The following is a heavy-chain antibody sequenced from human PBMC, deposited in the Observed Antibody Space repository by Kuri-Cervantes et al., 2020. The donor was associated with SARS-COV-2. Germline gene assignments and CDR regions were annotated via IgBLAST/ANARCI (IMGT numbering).Heavy chain of an antibody. CDR2: IYTSGST. V-gene: IGHV4-4*07. J-gene: IGHJ6*03. CDR1: GGSISSYY. CDR3: ARGELGAYYYYMDV. D-gene: IGHD3-16*01. Sequence: SETLSLTCTVSGGSISSYYWSWIRQPAGKGLEWIGRIYTSGSTNYNPSLKSRVTMSADTSKNQFSLKLSSVTAADTAVYYCARGELGAYYYYMDVWGKGTTVTVSS.